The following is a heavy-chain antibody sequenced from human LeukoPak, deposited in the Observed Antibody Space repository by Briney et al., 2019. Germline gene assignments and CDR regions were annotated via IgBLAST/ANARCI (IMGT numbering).Heavy chain of an antibody. J-gene: IGHJ4*02. CDR3: ARHYGSGTYPLDY. CDR2: IYYSGST. D-gene: IGHD3-10*01. V-gene: IGHV4-59*08. Sequence: SETLSLTCTVSGGSISSYYWSWIRQPPGKGLEWIGYIYYSGSTKYNPSLKSRVTMSVDTSKNQFSLKLSSVTAADTAVYYCARHYGSGTYPLDYWGQGTLVTVSS. CDR1: GGSISSYY.